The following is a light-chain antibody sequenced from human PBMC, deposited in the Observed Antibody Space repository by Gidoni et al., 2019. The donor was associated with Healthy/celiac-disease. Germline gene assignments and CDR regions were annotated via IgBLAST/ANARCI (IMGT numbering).Light chain of an antibody. CDR3: MQGTHWP. CDR1: QSLVYSDGNTY. J-gene: IGKJ4*01. CDR2: NVS. V-gene: IGKV2-30*01. Sequence: DVVMTQSPLSLPVTLGQPASISCRSSQSLVYSDGNTYLNWFQQRPGQSPRRLIYNVSNRDSGVPDRFSGSGSCTDFTLKISRVEAEYVGVYYCMQGTHWPFGGGTKVEIK.